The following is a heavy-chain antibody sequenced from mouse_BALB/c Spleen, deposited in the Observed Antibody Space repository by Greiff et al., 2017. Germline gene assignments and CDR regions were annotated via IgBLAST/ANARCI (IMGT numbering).Heavy chain of an antibody. CDR1: GYSFTGYY. CDR2: INPYNGAT. D-gene: IGHD2-12*01. CDR3: ARDDDGWFAY. Sequence: VQLQQSGPELVKPGASVKISCKASGYSFTGYYMHWVKQSHVKSLEWIGRINPYNGATSYNQNFKDKASLTVDKSSSTAYMELHSLTSEDSAVYYCARDDDGWFAYWGQGTLVTVSA. J-gene: IGHJ3*01. V-gene: IGHV1-31*01.